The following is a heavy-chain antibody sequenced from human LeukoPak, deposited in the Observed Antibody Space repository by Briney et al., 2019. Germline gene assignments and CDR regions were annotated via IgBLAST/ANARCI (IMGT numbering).Heavy chain of an antibody. D-gene: IGHD6-19*01. Sequence: PGGSLRLSCAASGFTFSGYYMTWVRQAPGKGLEWVSAISGSGGTTYFADSVKGRFTISRDNSKHTLYLQMNSLRAEDTAVYYCAKESGRIGVAGFALDLWGQGTLVTVSS. J-gene: IGHJ5*02. CDR3: AKESGRIGVAGFALDL. CDR2: ISGSGGTT. V-gene: IGHV3-23*01. CDR1: GFTFSGYY.